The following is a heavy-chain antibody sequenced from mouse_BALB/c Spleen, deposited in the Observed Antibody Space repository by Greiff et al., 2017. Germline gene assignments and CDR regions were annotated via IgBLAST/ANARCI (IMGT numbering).Heavy chain of an antibody. D-gene: IGHD3-2*01. CDR2: IWGGGST. V-gene: IGHV2-6-4*01. CDR1: GFSLSRYS. J-gene: IGHJ3*01. CDR3: ARNGQLGLPTFAY. Sequence: QGQLKESGPGLVAPSQSLSITCTVSGFSLSRYSVHWVRQPPGKGLEWLGMIWGGGSTDYNSALKSRLSISKDNSKSQVFLKMNSLQTDDTAMYYCARNGQLGLPTFAYWGQGTLVTVSA.